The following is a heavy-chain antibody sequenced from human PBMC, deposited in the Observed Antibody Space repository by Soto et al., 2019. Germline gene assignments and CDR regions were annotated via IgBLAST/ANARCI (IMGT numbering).Heavy chain of an antibody. D-gene: IGHD3-3*01. CDR2: IRPVNGGT. CDR1: GYTFTNYF. J-gene: IGHJ5*02. Sequence: PSVKVPYKVSGYTFTNYFIHWVRQAPCQGLEWLGWIRPVNGGTKMSQEFQGRLTMTSDTSVDTVFLKLSGLQSDDTAVYYCARERFWSGPTNFFDPWGQGTLVTV. V-gene: IGHV1-2*02. CDR3: ARERFWSGPTNFFDP.